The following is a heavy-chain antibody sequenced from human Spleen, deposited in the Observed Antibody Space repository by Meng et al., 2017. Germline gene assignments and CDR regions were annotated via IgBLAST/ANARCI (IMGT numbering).Heavy chain of an antibody. J-gene: IGHJ4*02. CDR2: IYWDDAK. CDR3: ARLVSWQRTYSAYDSMFYFDH. D-gene: IGHD5-12*01. V-gene: IGHV2-5*02. Sequence: SGPTLVKPTQTLTLTCTFSGFSLSTSGVGVGWIRQPPGKALEWLARIYWDDAKGYSPSLKSRVTITMDTSKNQVVLIMTNMDPVDTATYYCARLVSWQRTYSAYDSMFYFDHWGQGTLVTVSS. CDR1: GFSLSTSGVG.